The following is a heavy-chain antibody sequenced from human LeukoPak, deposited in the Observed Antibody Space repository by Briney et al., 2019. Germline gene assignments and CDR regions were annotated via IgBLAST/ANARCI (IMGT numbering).Heavy chain of an antibody. V-gene: IGHV4-39*07. Sequence: SETLSLTCTVSGASISSSNYYWGWIRQPPGKGLEWIGSIYYSGSTYYNPSLKSRVTISVDTSKNQFSLKLSSVTAADTAVYYCARVFRSTFGGVIDWFDPWGQGTLVTVSS. D-gene: IGHD3-16*01. J-gene: IGHJ5*02. CDR2: IYYSGST. CDR3: ARVFRSTFGGVIDWFDP. CDR1: GASISSSNYY.